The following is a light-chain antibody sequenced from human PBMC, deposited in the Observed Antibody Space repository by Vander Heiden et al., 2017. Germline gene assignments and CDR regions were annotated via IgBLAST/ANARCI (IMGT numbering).Light chain of an antibody. J-gene: IGLJ3*02. CDR3: QSYDSSRRGV. CDR1: SSNIGAGYD. Sequence: QSVLTQPPSVSGAPGQRVTISCTGSSSNIGAGYDVHWYQQLPGTAPKLLIYGNSKRPSGVPDRFSGSKAGTSASLAITGLQAEEEADYYCQSYDSSRRGVFGGGTKLTVL. V-gene: IGLV1-40*01. CDR2: GNS.